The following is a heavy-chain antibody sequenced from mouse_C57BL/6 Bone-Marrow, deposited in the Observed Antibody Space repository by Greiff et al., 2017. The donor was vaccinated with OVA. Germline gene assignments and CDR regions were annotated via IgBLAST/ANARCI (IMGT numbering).Heavy chain of an antibody. Sequence: DVMLVESGEGLVKPGGSLKLSCAASGFTFSSYAMSWVRQTPEKRLEWVAYISSGGDYIYYADTVKGRFTISRDNARNTLYLQMSSLKSEDTAMYYCTRDPVYDYDWAYWGQGTLVTVSA. CDR1: GFTFSSYA. J-gene: IGHJ3*01. V-gene: IGHV5-9-1*02. CDR3: TRDPVYDYDWAY. D-gene: IGHD2-4*01. CDR2: ISSGGDYI.